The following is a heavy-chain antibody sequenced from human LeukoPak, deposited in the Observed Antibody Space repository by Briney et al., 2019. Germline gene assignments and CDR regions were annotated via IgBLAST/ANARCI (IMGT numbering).Heavy chain of an antibody. CDR3: ARVPYVWFGDTFPPYFDC. J-gene: IGHJ4*02. D-gene: IGHD3-10*01. V-gene: IGHV4-59*01. Sequence: SETLSLTCTVSGGSISSYYWSWIRQPPGKGLEWIGYIYYSGSTNYNPSLKSRVTISVDTSKNQFSLKLSSVTAADTAVYYCARVPYVWFGDTFPPYFDCWGQGTLVTVSS. CDR2: IYYSGST. CDR1: GGSISSYY.